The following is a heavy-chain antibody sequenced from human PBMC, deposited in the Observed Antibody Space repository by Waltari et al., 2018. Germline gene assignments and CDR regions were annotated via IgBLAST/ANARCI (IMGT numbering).Heavy chain of an antibody. CDR3: ARGLDSNSWYGAHF. CDR1: GYTFPNYD. CDR2: MNPKHGNT. V-gene: IGHV1-8*01. D-gene: IGHD6-13*01. J-gene: IGHJ4*02. Sequence: QVLLVQSGAELKTPGASVKVSCKASGYTFPNYDINWLRQATGQGLEWVGLMNPKHGNTLYAQKFQGRVTLTRDNSINTAYMELTSLTSDDTGVYYCARGLDSNSWYGAHFWGQGTLVTVAS.